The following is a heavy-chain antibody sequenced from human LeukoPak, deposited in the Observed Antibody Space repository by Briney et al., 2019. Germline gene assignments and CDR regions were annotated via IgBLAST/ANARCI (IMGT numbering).Heavy chain of an antibody. CDR1: GGSMSSGSHY. Sequence: NSSETLSLTCTVSGGSMSSGSHYWSWIRQPAGKGLEWIGRIYTSGSTNYNPSLKSRVTISVDTSKNQFSLKLSSVTAADTAVYYCAGGHDGGQQYMTTVTKGNWFDPWGQGTLVTVSS. CDR2: IYTSGST. D-gene: IGHD4-17*01. V-gene: IGHV4-61*02. J-gene: IGHJ5*02. CDR3: AGGHDGGQQYMTTVTKGNWFDP.